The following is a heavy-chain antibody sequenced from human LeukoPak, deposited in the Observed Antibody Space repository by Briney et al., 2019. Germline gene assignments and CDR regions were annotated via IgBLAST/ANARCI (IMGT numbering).Heavy chain of an antibody. CDR1: GYTFTSYG. CDR2: INPNSGGT. Sequence: GASVKVSCKASGYTFTSYGISWVRQAPGQGLEWMGWINPNSGGTNYAQKFQGRVTMTRDTSISTAYMELSRLRSDDTAVYYCARDQSPLYSSSWTFDYWGQGTLVTVSS. V-gene: IGHV1-2*02. CDR3: ARDQSPLYSSSWTFDY. J-gene: IGHJ4*02. D-gene: IGHD6-13*01.